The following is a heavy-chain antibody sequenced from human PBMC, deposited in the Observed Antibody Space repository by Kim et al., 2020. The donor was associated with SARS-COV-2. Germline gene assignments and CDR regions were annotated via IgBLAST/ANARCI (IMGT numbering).Heavy chain of an antibody. J-gene: IGHJ4*02. Sequence: GGSLRLSCAASGFSLSNVWMSWVRQAPGKGLVWVGRIKSRNDGGTADYAAAVKGRFTMSRDDSENTLYLQVNSLKTEDTGLYYCTTQRNGGNVAAAGSMDYWGQGALVIVSS. CDR3: TTQRNGGNVAAAGSMDY. CDR2: IKSRNDGGTA. V-gene: IGHV3-15*01. CDR1: GFSLSNVW. D-gene: IGHD6-13*01.